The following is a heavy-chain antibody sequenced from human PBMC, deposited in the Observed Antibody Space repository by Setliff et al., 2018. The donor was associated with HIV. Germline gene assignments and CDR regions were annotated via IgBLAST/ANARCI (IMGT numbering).Heavy chain of an antibody. D-gene: IGHD1-1*01. CDR1: GLTFNNHP. Sequence: PGGSLRLSCAASGLTFNNHPMSWVRQAPGKGLEWVSAIGMSGITTYYGGSVKGRFTISRDDSKNTLFLQLNTLRPEDTAVYYCASARIPTGGTSTSLDYWGQGALVTVSS. CDR2: IGMSGITT. CDR3: ASARIPTGGTSTSLDY. J-gene: IGHJ4*02. V-gene: IGHV3-23*01.